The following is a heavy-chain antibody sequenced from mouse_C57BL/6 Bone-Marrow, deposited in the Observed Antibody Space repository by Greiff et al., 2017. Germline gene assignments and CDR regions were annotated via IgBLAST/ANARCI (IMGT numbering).Heavy chain of an antibody. Sequence: EVMLVESGGGLVKPGGSLKLSCAASGFTFSDYGMHWVRQAPEKGLEWVAYISRGSSTIYYADTVKGRFTISRDNAKNTLFLQLTSLRSEDTAMYYCARSGTGGFAYWGQGTLVTVSA. CDR1: GFTFSDYG. J-gene: IGHJ3*01. V-gene: IGHV5-17*01. CDR3: ARSGTGGFAY. CDR2: ISRGSSTI. D-gene: IGHD4-1*01.